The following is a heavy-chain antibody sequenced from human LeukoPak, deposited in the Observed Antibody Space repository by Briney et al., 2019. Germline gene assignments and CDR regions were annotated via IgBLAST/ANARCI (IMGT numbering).Heavy chain of an antibody. V-gene: IGHV1-69*01. J-gene: IGHJ4*02. CDR2: IIPIFGTA. Sequence: GASVKVSCKASGGTFSSYAISWVRQAPGQGLEWMGGIIPIFGTANYAQKFQGRVTITADESTSTAYMELSSLRSEDTAVYYCARGYYVSGSYSYYFDYWGQGTLVTVSS. D-gene: IGHD3-10*01. CDR1: GGTFSSYA. CDR3: ARGYYVSGSYSYYFDY.